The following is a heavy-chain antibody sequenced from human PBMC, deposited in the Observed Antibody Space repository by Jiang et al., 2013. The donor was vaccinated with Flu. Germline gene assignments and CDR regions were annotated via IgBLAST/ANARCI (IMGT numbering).Heavy chain of an antibody. CDR3: AKDGRFGELLGNWFDP. V-gene: IGHV3-30*02. Sequence: GGSLRLSCAASGFTFSSYGMHWVRQAPGKGLEWVAFIRYDGSNKYYADSVKGRFTISRDNSKNTLYLQMNSLRAEDTAVYYCAKDGRFGELLGNWFDPWGQGTLVTVSS. CDR1: GFTFSSYG. CDR2: IRYDGSNK. J-gene: IGHJ5*02. D-gene: IGHD3-10*01.